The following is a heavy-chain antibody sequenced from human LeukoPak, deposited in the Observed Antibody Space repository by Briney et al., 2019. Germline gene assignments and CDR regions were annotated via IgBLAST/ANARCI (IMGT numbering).Heavy chain of an antibody. J-gene: IGHJ4*02. D-gene: IGHD5-12*01. CDR2: INPDGSQT. CDR3: ARAVYSGYEIDY. V-gene: IGHV3-7*03. Sequence: GGSLRLSCAASGSTFSSYWMNWVRQAPGKGLEWVALINPDGSQTHYVDSVKGRFTISKDNAENSLYLQMNSLRADDTAVYYCARAVYSGYEIDYWGQGTLVTVSS. CDR1: GSTFSSYW.